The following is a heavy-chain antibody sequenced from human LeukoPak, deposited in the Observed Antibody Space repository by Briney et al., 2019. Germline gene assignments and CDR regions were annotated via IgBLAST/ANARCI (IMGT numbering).Heavy chain of an antibody. V-gene: IGHV4-59*01. Sequence: SEALSLTCTVSGGSISSYYWSWIRQPPGKGLEWIGYIYYSGSTNYNPSLKSRVTISVDTSKNQFSLKLSSVTAADTAVYYCARVLLHSYFDYWGQGTLVTVSS. CDR2: IYYSGST. CDR1: GGSISSYY. D-gene: IGHD1-26*01. J-gene: IGHJ4*02. CDR3: ARVLLHSYFDY.